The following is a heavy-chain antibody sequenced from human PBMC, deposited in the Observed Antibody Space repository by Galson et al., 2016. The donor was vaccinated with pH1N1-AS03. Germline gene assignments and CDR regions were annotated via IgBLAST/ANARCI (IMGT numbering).Heavy chain of an antibody. CDR3: ARQAEGRMLTLRHRYFDF. Sequence: SVKVSCKASGYSFISYGVSWVRQAPGQGLEWMGWISPYNGKTEHAQKFQGRVTLTTDTSTTTAYMELRRLRSDDTAVYYCARQAEGRMLTLRHRYFDFWGRGIRVTVSS. CDR1: GYSFISYG. D-gene: IGHD1-14*01. V-gene: IGHV1-18*01. CDR2: ISPYNGKT. J-gene: IGHJ2*01.